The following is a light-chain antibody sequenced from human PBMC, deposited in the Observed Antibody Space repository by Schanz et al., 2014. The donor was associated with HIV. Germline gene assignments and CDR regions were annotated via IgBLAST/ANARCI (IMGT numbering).Light chain of an antibody. CDR2: GAS. CDR1: QSLGGSQ. Sequence: EIVLTQSPGSLSLSPGGRATLSCGASQSLGGSQLAWYQQKPGQAPRLLIFGASNRATGIPDRFSGGVSGTDFTLTISRVEPEDFAVYYCHFFGNSGGTFGGGTKVEIK. CDR3: HFFGNSGGT. J-gene: IGKJ4*01. V-gene: IGKV3-20*01.